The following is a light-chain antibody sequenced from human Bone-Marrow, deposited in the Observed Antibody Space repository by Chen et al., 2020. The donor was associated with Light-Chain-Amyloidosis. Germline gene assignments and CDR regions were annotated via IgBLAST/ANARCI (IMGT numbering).Light chain of an antibody. CDR2: DDS. J-gene: IGLJ3*02. CDR1: NIGSTR. Sequence: YVLTQPSSVSVAPGQTATNACGGNNIGSTRVHWYQQTPGQAPLLVVYDDSDRPSGIPERLSGSNSGNTATLTISRVEAGDEADYYCQVWDRSSDRPVFGGGTKLTVL. V-gene: IGLV3-21*02. CDR3: QVWDRSSDRPV.